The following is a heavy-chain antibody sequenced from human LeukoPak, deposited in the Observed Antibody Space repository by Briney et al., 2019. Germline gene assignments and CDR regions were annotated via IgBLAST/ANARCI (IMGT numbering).Heavy chain of an antibody. CDR1: GGSISSGDYY. V-gene: IGHV4-61*08. J-gene: IGHJ4*02. CDR2: IYYSGST. D-gene: IGHD3-10*01. Sequence: SETLSLTCTVSGGSISSGDYYWSWIRQPPGKGLEWIGYIYYSGSTNYNPSLKSRVTMTVDTSKNQFSLKLSSVTAADTAVYYCAREVYGSGSYYSDYWGQGTLVTVSS. CDR3: AREVYGSGSYYSDY.